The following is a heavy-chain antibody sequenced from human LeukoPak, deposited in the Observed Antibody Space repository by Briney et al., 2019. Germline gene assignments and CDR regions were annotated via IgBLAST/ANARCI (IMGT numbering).Heavy chain of an antibody. CDR1: GFTFSSYG. CDR2: ISGSGGST. V-gene: IGHV3-23*01. CDR3: AKDEVVPGYYYMDV. D-gene: IGHD2-2*01. J-gene: IGHJ6*03. Sequence: GGSLRLSCAASGFTFSSYGMSWVRQAPGKGLEWVSAISGSGGSTYYADSVKGRFTISRDNSKNTMYLQMNSLNAEDTAVYYCAKDEVVPGYYYMDVWGRGTTVTISS.